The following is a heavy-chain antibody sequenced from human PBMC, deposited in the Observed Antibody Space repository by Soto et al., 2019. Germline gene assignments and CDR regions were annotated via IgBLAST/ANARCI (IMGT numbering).Heavy chain of an antibody. D-gene: IGHD6-13*01. V-gene: IGHV3-33*01. CDR3: AREIGGSSSWYYYYGMDV. J-gene: IGHJ6*02. CDR2: IWYDGSNK. CDR1: GFTFSSYG. Sequence: GGSLRLSCAASGFTFSSYGMHRVRQAPGKGLEWVAVIWYDGSNKYYADSVKGRFTISRDNSKNTLYLQMNSLRAEDTAVYYCAREIGGSSSWYYYYGMDVWGQGTTVTVSS.